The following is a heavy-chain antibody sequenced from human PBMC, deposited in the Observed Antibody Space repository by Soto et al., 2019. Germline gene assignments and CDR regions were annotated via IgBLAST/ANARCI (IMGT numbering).Heavy chain of an antibody. CDR2: ISAYNGNT. CDR1: GYTFASYA. J-gene: IGHJ4*02. V-gene: IGHV1-18*01. Sequence: AASVKVSWKASGYTFASYAISWMRQAPGQGLEWMGWISAYNGNTNYAQKLQGRVTMTTDTSTSTAYMELRSLRSDDTAVYYCARDPPPPDYWGQGTLVTVSS. CDR3: ARDPPPPDY.